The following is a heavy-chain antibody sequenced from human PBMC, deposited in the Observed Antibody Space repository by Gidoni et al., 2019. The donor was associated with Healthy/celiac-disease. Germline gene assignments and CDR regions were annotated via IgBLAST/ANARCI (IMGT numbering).Heavy chain of an antibody. CDR1: GFSASSNY. Sequence: EVQLVESGGVLVQPRESLRLPCAASGFSASSNYMSWVRQAPRKGLEWVSVIYSGGSTYYADSVKGRFTISRDNSKNTLYLQMNSLRAEDTAVYYCARVGYSYGPYYYYYMDVWGKGTTVTVSS. CDR2: IYSGGST. CDR3: ARVGYSYGPYYYYYMDV. V-gene: IGHV3-66*01. J-gene: IGHJ6*03. D-gene: IGHD5-18*01.